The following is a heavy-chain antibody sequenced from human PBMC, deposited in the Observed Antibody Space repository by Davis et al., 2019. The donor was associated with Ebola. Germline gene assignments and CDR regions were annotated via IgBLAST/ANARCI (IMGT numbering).Heavy chain of an antibody. Sequence: PGGSLRLSCTVSGVSISRHYWSWIRQPPGKGLEWIGSIYYTGSTNYNSSLNSRVTMSVDTSKNQFSLKLSSVTAADTAVYYCARDGVSGGKGAVFDYWGQGTLVTVSS. CDR1: GVSISRHY. J-gene: IGHJ4*02. V-gene: IGHV4-59*11. CDR3: ARDGVSGGKGAVFDY. D-gene: IGHD2-15*01. CDR2: IYYTGST.